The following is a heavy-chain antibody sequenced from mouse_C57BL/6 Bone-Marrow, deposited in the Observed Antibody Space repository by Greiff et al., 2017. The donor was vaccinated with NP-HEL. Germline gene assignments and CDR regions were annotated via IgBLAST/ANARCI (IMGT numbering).Heavy chain of an antibody. CDR1: GYTFTSYW. D-gene: IGHD2-1*01. CDR3: ARGDGNYVDYYAMDY. V-gene: IGHV1-55*01. Sequence: QVQLQQPGAELVKPGASVKMSCKASGYTFTSYWITWVKQRPGQGLEWIGDIYPGSGSTNYNEKFKSKATLTVDTSSSTAYMQLSSLTSEDSAVYYWARGDGNYVDYYAMDYWGQGTSVTVSS. J-gene: IGHJ4*01. CDR2: IYPGSGST.